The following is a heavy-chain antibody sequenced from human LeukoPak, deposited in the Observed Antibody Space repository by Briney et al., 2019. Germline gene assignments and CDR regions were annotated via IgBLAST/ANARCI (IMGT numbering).Heavy chain of an antibody. J-gene: IGHJ4*02. V-gene: IGHV3-23*01. Sequence: GGTLRLSCAASGFPFSSYGMSWVRQAPGKGLEGVSAISGSGGSTYYADPVKGRFTISRDNSKNTLYLQMNSLRAEDTAVYYCAKGEVWFGGNYWGQGTLVTVSS. CDR1: GFPFSSYG. CDR3: AKGEVWFGGNY. D-gene: IGHD3-10*01. CDR2: ISGSGGST.